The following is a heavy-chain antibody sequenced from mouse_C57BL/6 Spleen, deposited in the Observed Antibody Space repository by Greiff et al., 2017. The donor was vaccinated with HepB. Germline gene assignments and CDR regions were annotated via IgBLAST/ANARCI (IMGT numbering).Heavy chain of an antibody. J-gene: IGHJ2*01. CDR3: AREDTTVVFDY. CDR2: INPYNGDT. Sequence: VQLQQFGPELVKPGDSVKISCKASGYSFTGYFMNWVMQSHGKSLEWIGRINPYNGDTFYNQKFKGKATLTVDKSSSTAHMELRSLTSEDSAVYYCAREDTTVVFDYWGQGTTLTVSS. V-gene: IGHV1-20*01. CDR1: GYSFTGYF. D-gene: IGHD1-1*01.